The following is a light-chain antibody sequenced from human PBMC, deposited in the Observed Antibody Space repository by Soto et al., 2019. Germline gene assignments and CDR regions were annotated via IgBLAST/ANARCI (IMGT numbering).Light chain of an antibody. Sequence: DIQMTQSPSSLSASVGDRVTITCRASQDISDYLAWYQQKPGKVPKLLIYAASTLQSGVPSRFSGSGSGTDFTLAIFSLQAVYVATYYCQNYISAPLGIIFGPLTKVYIK. J-gene: IGKJ3*01. CDR2: AAS. CDR1: QDISDY. CDR3: QNYISAPLGII. V-gene: IGKV1-27*01.